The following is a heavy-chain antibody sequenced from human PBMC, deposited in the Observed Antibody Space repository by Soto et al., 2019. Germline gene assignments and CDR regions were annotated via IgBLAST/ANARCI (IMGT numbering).Heavy chain of an antibody. CDR1: GFTFSSYW. V-gene: IGHV3-7*01. CDR3: ARQSLGYSSSMNCLYYFFYMDV. D-gene: IGHD2-2*01. Sequence: EVQLVESGGGLVQPGGSLRLSCAASGFTFSSYWMSWVRQAPGKGLEWVANIKQDGSEKYYVDSVKGRFTISRDHAKNSLYLQMNSLRAEDTAVYYCARQSLGYSSSMNCLYYFFYMDVWGNGTTVTVSS. CDR2: IKQDGSEK. J-gene: IGHJ6*03.